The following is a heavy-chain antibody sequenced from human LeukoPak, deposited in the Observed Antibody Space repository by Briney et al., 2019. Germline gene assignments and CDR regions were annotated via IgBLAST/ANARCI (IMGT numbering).Heavy chain of an antibody. D-gene: IGHD3-10*01. Sequence: PGGSLRLSCAASEFTFSDSWMHWVRQAPGKGLVWVSRITRDGSIITYADSVKGRFTISRDNAKNTLYLQMNSLRAEDTAVYYCVKDRLLPHSPGDAFDIWGQGAMVTVSS. V-gene: IGHV3-74*03. CDR2: ITRDGSII. J-gene: IGHJ3*02. CDR3: VKDRLLPHSPGDAFDI. CDR1: EFTFSDSW.